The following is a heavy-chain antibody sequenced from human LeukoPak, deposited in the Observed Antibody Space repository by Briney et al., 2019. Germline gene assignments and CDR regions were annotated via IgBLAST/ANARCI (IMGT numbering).Heavy chain of an antibody. D-gene: IGHD3-3*01. CDR1: GGSFSGYY. CDR3: ARGHGTISPRGYYYYYMDV. J-gene: IGHJ6*03. CDR2: INHSGST. V-gene: IGHV4-34*01. Sequence: SETLSLTCAVYGGSFSGYYWSWIRQPPGKGLEWVGEINHSGSTNYIPSLKSRVTISVDTSKNQFSLKLSSVTAADTAVYYCARGHGTISPRGYYYYYMDVWGKGTTVTVSS.